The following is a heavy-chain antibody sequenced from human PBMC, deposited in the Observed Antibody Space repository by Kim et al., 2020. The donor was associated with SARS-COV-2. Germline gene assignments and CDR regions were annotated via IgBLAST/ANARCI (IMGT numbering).Heavy chain of an antibody. D-gene: IGHD3-10*01. CDR1: GFTFGDYA. CDR3: VKDMESRPPGYYGSGSYRLFDY. V-gene: IGHV3-9*01. Sequence: GGSLRLSCAASGFTFGDYAMHWVRQAPGNGLEWVSGITWDSGSRGYADSVKGRFTISRDNGKKFLYLQMNSLRTEDTALYYCVKDMESRPPGYYGSGSYRLFDYWGQGTLVTVSS. J-gene: IGHJ4*02. CDR2: ITWDSGSR.